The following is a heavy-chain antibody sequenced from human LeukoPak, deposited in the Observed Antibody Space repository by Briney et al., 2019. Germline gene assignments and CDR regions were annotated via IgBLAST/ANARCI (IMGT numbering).Heavy chain of an antibody. Sequence: SETLSLTCAVYGGSFSGYYWSWIRQPPGKGLEWMGEINHSGSTNYNPSLKSRVTISVDTSKNQFSLKLSSVTAADTAVYYCARQGRVTGTTSFDYWGQGTLVTVSS. CDR1: GGSFSGYY. CDR2: INHSGST. D-gene: IGHD1-14*01. J-gene: IGHJ4*02. CDR3: ARQGRVTGTTSFDY. V-gene: IGHV4-34*01.